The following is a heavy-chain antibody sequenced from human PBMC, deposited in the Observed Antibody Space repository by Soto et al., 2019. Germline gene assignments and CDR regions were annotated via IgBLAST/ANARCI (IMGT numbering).Heavy chain of an antibody. CDR3: ARDVPPGSSGYYLDAFDI. CDR1: GFTFGNYW. CDR2: IKGDGSAK. D-gene: IGHD6-25*01. Sequence: EVQLVESGGGLVQPGGSLRLSCAASGFTFGNYWMTWVRQAPGKGLEWVANIKGDGSAKSYLDSVRGRFTVSRDNAENSLFLQMNILRAEDTALYYCARDVPPGSSGYYLDAFDIWGQGTMVPVS. J-gene: IGHJ3*02. V-gene: IGHV3-7*05.